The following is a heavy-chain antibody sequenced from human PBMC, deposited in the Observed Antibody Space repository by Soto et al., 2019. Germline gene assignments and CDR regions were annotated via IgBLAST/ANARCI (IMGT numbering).Heavy chain of an antibody. V-gene: IGHV4-31*03. CDR1: GGSISSGGYY. Sequence: SETLSLTCTVSGGSISSGGYYWSWTRQHPGKGLEWIGYIYYSGSTYYNPSLKSRVTISVDTSKNQFSLKLSSVTAADTAVYYCARGSSGYYEPARDFDYWGQGTLVTVSS. CDR3: ARGSSGYYEPARDFDY. D-gene: IGHD3-22*01. J-gene: IGHJ4*02. CDR2: IYYSGST.